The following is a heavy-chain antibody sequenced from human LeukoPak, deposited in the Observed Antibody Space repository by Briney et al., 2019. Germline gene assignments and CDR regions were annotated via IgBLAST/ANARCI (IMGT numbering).Heavy chain of an antibody. CDR1: GGSISSYY. D-gene: IGHD3-10*01. Sequence: SETLSLTCTVSGGSISSYYWSWIRQPPGKGLEWIGYIYYSGTTNYNPSLKSRVTISVDTSKKQFSLKLSSVTAADTAMYYCARGRYGVSKGLFDPWGQGTLVTVSS. J-gene: IGHJ5*02. CDR2: IYYSGTT. CDR3: ARGRYGVSKGLFDP. V-gene: IGHV4-59*12.